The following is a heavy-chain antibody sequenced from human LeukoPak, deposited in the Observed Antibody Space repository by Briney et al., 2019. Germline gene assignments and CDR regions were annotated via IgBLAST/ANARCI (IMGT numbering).Heavy chain of an antibody. CDR3: AARPLMPPRFDN. V-gene: IGHV3-23*01. CDR2: MSGGGGTT. J-gene: IGHJ4*02. D-gene: IGHD2-2*01. Sequence: PGGSLRLSCAASGFTCSSYPMSWVRQAPGRGLEWVSSMSGGGGTTYYADSVKGRFTISRDNSKNTLYLQMSSLRVEDTAVYYCAARPLMPPRFDNWGQGTLVTVSS. CDR1: GFTCSSYP.